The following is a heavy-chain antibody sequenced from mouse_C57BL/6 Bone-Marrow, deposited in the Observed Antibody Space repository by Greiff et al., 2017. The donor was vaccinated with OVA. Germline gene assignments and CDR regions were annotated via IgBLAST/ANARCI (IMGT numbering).Heavy chain of an antibody. CDR3: ARSITTVVVNWYFDV. CDR2: IYPRSGNT. D-gene: IGHD1-1*01. V-gene: IGHV1-81*01. Sequence: QVQLQQSGAELVRPGASVKLSCKASGYTFTSYGISWVKQRTGQGLEWIGEIYPRSGNTYYNEKFKGKATLTADKSSSTAYMELRSLTSEDSAVYFCARSITTVVVNWYFDVWGTGTTVTVSS. CDR1: GYTFTSYG. J-gene: IGHJ1*03.